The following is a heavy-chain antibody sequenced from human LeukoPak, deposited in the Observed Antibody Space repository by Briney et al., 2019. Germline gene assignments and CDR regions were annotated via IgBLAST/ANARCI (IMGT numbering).Heavy chain of an antibody. V-gene: IGHV7-4-1*02. CDR1: GYTFTSYG. D-gene: IGHD3-10*01. J-gene: IGHJ4*02. CDR3: ARESGSDWEDGHPTVPDY. Sequence: GASVKVSCKGSGYTFTSYGMIWVRQAPGQGLDWMGWINTYSANATYAQDFRGRFVFSLDTSVSTAYLQISSLKPEDTAVYYCARESGSDWEDGHPTVPDYWGQGTLLTVSS. CDR2: INTYSANA.